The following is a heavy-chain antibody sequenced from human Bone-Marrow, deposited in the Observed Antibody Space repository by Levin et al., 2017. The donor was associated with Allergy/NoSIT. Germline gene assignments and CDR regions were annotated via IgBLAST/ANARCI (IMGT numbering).Heavy chain of an antibody. J-gene: IGHJ6*03. Sequence: GESLKISCRASGYTFTAFFIHWVRQAPGQGLEWLGRINPKSGDTNIAQKFQGRITMATDTSSRTASMELTRLRSDDTALYYFTRGGLFPPETDHYYFMGVWGKGTTVIVSS. V-gene: IGHV1-2*06. D-gene: IGHD3-22*01. CDR3: TRGGLFPPETDHYYFMGV. CDR1: GYTFTAFF. CDR2: INPKSGDT.